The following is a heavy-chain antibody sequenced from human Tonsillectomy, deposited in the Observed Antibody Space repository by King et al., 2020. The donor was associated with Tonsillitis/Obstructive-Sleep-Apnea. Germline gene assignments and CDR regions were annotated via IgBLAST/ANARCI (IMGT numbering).Heavy chain of an antibody. D-gene: IGHD2-21*02. Sequence: VQLVESGGGLVKPGGSLRLSCAASGFTFSNAWMNWVRQAPGKGLEWVGRIKGKTDGGTIDYAAPVKGRFTISRDDSKNTLYLQMNSLKTEDTAVYYCTTVRGGLACCCGGGYSHFDYWGQGTLVTVSS. J-gene: IGHJ4*02. CDR1: GFTFSNAW. CDR3: TTVRGGLACCCGGGYSHFDY. CDR2: IKGKTDGGTI. V-gene: IGHV3-15*07.